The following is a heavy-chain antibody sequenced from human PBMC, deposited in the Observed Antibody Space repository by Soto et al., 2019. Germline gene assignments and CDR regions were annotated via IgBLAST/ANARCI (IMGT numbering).Heavy chain of an antibody. CDR3: AREKASTSLLTHYYYAMDV. CDR1: GYTFINYY. J-gene: IGHJ6*02. CDR2: INPSGGRT. V-gene: IGHV1-46*01. Sequence: ASVKVSCKSSGYTFINYYVHWARQAPGQGLEWMGMINPSGGRTTYPQKFQGRVTMTRDTSTSTVYVELSSLRSDDTAVFYCAREKASTSLLTHYYYAMDVWGQGTTVTVSS.